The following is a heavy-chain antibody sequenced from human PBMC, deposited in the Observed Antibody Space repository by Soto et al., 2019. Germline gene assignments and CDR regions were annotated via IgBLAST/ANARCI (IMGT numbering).Heavy chain of an antibody. CDR2: ITASGRST. V-gene: IGHV3-23*01. CDR1: GLNFSTYA. J-gene: IGHJ6*02. Sequence: GSLRLSCAASGLNFSTYAMTWVRQSPGKGPEWVSTITASGRSTHYADSVEGRFTISRDNSKNTLYLQMDSLRVEDTALYYCAKGGPSFYYYGLDVWGQGTTVTVSS. D-gene: IGHD1-26*01. CDR3: AKGGPSFYYYGLDV.